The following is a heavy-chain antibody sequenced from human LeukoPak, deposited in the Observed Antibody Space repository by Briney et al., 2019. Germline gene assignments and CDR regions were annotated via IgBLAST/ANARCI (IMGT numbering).Heavy chain of an antibody. CDR1: GGSISNYY. CDR3: ARVVVFGVVSSDYYYYYMDV. Sequence: SETLSLTCTVSGGSISNYYWSWIRQPAGKGLEWLGRIYSSGSTNYNPSLKSRVTMSVDTSKSQFSLKLSSVTAADTAVYYCARVVVFGVVSSDYYYYYMDVWGKGTTVTVSS. V-gene: IGHV4-4*07. CDR2: IYSSGST. D-gene: IGHD3-3*01. J-gene: IGHJ6*03.